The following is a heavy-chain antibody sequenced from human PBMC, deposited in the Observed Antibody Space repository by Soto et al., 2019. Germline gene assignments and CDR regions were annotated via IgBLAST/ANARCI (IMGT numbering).Heavy chain of an antibody. V-gene: IGHV1-69*13. CDR2: IIPIFGTA. D-gene: IGHD2-2*01. J-gene: IGHJ3*02. CDR3: ARDRPGGTSHNAFDI. CDR1: GCTFSSYA. Sequence: ASVKVSCKASGCTFSSYAISWVRQAPGQGLEWMGGIIPIFGTANYAQKFQGRVTITADESTSTAYMELSSLRSEDTAVYYCARDRPGGTSHNAFDIWGQGTMVTVSS.